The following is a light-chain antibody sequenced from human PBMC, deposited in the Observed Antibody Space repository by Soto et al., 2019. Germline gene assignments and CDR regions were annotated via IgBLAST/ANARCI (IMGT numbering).Light chain of an antibody. V-gene: IGLV2-14*03. CDR1: SGDVGGYDY. Sequence: QSVLTQPASVSGSPGQSIAISCTGTSGDVGGYDYVSWYQQHPDKAPKLMIYDVTKRPSWVSNRFSGSKSGNTASLTISGLQPEDEADYYCSSHTSGSTRVFGSGTKVTVL. CDR3: SSHTSGSTRV. CDR2: DVT. J-gene: IGLJ1*01.